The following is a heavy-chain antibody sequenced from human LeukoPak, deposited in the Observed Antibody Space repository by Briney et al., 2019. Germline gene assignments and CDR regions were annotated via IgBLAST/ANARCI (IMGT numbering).Heavy chain of an antibody. J-gene: IGHJ6*02. D-gene: IGHD5-18*01. CDR2: IYYSGST. V-gene: IGHV4-61*01. CDR3: AGASGYSYGSPLYYYYYGMDV. CDR1: GGSVSSGSYY. Sequence: SETLSLTCTVSGGSVSSGSYYWSWIRQPPGKGLEWIGYIYYSGSTNYNPSLKSRVTISVDTSKNQFSLKLSSVTAADTAVYYCAGASGYSYGSPLYYYYYGMDVWGQGTTVTVSS.